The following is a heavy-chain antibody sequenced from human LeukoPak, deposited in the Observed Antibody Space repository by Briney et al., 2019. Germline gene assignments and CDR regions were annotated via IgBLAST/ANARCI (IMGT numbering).Heavy chain of an antibody. J-gene: IGHJ3*02. CDR3: ARDTAFWNYAFDI. CDR2: ISYDGSNK. CDR1: GFTFSSYA. D-gene: IGHD3-3*01. Sequence: GGSLRLSCAASGFTFSSYAMHWVRQAPGKGLEWVAVISYDGSNKYYADSVRGRFAISRDNSKNTLYLQMNSLRAEDTAVYYCARDTAFWNYAFDIWGQGTMVTVSS. V-gene: IGHV3-30*09.